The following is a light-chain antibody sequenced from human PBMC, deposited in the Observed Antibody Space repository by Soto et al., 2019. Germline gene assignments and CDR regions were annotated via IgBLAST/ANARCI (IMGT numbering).Light chain of an antibody. CDR2: NVY. V-gene: IGLV2-14*03. J-gene: IGLJ1*01. CDR3: SAYTVSRTYV. Sequence: QSVLTQSASVSGSPGQSITISCTGTSSDVGAYNFVSWHQQHPGKAPKLMIYNVYDRPSGISYRFSGSKSGNTASLTISGLQGEDEADYYCSAYTVSRTYVFGTGTKV. CDR1: SSDVGAYNF.